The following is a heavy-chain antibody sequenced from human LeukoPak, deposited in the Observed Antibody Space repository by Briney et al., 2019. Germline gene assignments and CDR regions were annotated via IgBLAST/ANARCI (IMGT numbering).Heavy chain of an antibody. J-gene: IGHJ5*02. CDR2: INPNSGGT. V-gene: IGHV1-2*02. D-gene: IGHD6-13*01. Sequence: VASVKVSCKASGYTFTGYYMHWVRQAPGQGLEWMGWINPNSGGTNYAQKFQGRVTMTRDTSISTAYMELSRLRSDDTAVYYCARDSDTYSSSWYRFDPWGQGTLVTVSS. CDR1: GYTFTGYY. CDR3: ARDSDTYSSSWYRFDP.